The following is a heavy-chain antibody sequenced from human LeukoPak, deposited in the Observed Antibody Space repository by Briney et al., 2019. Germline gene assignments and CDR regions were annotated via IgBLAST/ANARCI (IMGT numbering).Heavy chain of an antibody. CDR2: IWSNGNNK. J-gene: IGHJ3*02. CDR3: ARRGAYCGGDCCGLDI. D-gene: IGHD2-21*02. CDR1: GFTFSTYV. Sequence: PGGSLRLSCAASGFTFSTYVMHWVRQAPGKGLEWVALIWSNGNNKYYADSVKGRFTISRDDSKNTLSLQMNSLRAEDTAVYYCARRGAYCGGDCCGLDIWGQGTMVTVSS. V-gene: IGHV3-33*01.